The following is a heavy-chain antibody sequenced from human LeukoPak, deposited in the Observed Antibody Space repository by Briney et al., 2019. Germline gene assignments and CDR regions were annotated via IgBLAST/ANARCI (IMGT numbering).Heavy chain of an antibody. CDR1: GGSISSGDYY. CDR2: IYYSGST. V-gene: IGHV4-30-4*01. D-gene: IGHD5-12*01. Sequence: SETLSLTCTVSGGSISSGDYYWSWIRQPPGKGLEWIGYIYYSGSTYYNPSLKSRVTISVDTSKNQLSLKLSSVTAADTAVYYCAYSGYLYYFDYWGQGTLVTVSS. J-gene: IGHJ4*02. CDR3: AYSGYLYYFDY.